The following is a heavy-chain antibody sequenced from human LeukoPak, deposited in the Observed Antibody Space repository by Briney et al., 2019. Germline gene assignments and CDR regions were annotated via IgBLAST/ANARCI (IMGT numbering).Heavy chain of an antibody. J-gene: IGHJ3*02. Sequence: ASVKVSCKVSGYTLTELSMHWVRQAPGKGLEWMGGFDPEDGETIYAQKFQGRVTMTEDTSTDTAYMELSSLRSEDTAVYYCATDASGSGSYYNVRAFDIWGQGTMVTVSS. V-gene: IGHV1-24*01. D-gene: IGHD3-10*01. CDR2: FDPEDGET. CDR1: GYTLTELS. CDR3: ATDASGSGSYYNVRAFDI.